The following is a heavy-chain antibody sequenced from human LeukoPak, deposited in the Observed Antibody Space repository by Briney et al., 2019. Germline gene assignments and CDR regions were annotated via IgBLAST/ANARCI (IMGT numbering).Heavy chain of an antibody. CDR1: VFTFSSYA. CDR2: ISGSGGST. V-gene: IGHV3-23*01. CDR3: AKDRRYNWNDGWFDP. Sequence: PGGSLRLSCAASVFTFSSYAMSGVRQAPGKGVEWVSAISGSGGSTYYADSVKGRFTISRDNSKNTLYLQMNSLRAEDTAVYYCAKDRRYNWNDGWFDPWGQGTLVTVSS. J-gene: IGHJ5*02. D-gene: IGHD1-20*01.